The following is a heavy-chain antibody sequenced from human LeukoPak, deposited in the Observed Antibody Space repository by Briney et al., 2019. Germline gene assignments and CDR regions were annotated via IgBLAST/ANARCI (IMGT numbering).Heavy chain of an antibody. Sequence: SETLSLTCTVSGDSISSDTYYWSWLRQPAGKGLQWIGRIYTSGSTNYNPTNYNPSLQSRVTISVDTSKNQFSLKLSSVTAADTAVYYCARGAATIGYWGQGTLVTVSS. V-gene: IGHV4-61*02. CDR2: IYTSG. J-gene: IGHJ4*02. CDR1: GDSISSDTYY. D-gene: IGHD1-26*01. CDR3: ARGAATIGY.